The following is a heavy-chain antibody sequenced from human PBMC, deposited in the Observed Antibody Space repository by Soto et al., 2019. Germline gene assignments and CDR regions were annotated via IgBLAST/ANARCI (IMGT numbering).Heavy chain of an antibody. J-gene: IGHJ3*02. V-gene: IGHV1-18*01. CDR3: ARSIIGYCSGGSCCADFEI. Sequence: QVQLVQSGADLKKPGASVKVSCKASGYTFTSYGISWVRQAPGQGLEWMGWISAYNGNTNSAQKLQGRVTMTTDTSTSTAYMELRSLRSDDTAVYYCARSIIGYCSGGSCCADFEIWGQGTMVTVSS. D-gene: IGHD2-15*01. CDR2: ISAYNGNT. CDR1: GYTFTSYG.